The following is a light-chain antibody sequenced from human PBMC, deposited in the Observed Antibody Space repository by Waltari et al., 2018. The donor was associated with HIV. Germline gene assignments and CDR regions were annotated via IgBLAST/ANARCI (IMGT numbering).Light chain of an antibody. J-gene: IGLJ3*02. V-gene: IGLV3-25*03. CDR3: QSADSSGAYWV. CDR1: AMPNQY. Sequence: SSELTQPPSVSVPPGQTARITCSGDAMPNQYAYWYQQKPGQAPILIIYKDAEMTSGTPERFSGSTSGTTVALSISEVQSEGEADYHCQSADSSGAYWVFGGGTRLTVL. CDR2: KDA.